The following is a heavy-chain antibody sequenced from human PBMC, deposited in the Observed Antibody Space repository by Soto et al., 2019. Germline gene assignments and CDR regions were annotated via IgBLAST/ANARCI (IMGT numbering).Heavy chain of an antibody. CDR2: IVVGSGNT. J-gene: IGHJ6*02. CDR1: GFTFTSSA. V-gene: IGHV1-58*01. D-gene: IGHD3-22*01. Sequence: VKVSCKASGFTFTSSAVEWVRHARGQRLEWIGWIVVGSGNTNYAQKFQERVTITRDMSTSTAYMELSSLRSEDTAVYYCAANPHYYDSSGYYYYYGMDVWGQGTTVTVSS. CDR3: AANPHYYDSSGYYYYYGMDV.